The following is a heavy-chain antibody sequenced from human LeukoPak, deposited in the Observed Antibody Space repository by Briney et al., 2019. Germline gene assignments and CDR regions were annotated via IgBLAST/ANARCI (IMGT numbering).Heavy chain of an antibody. V-gene: IGHV3-11*04. Sequence: GWSLRLSCAASGFTFSDYYMSWIRQAPGKGLEWVSYISSSGSTIYYADSVKGRFTISRDNAKNSLYLQMNSLRAEAPAVFYLAGPSKVVRPSGFRPGQLLLMDGLGKGTTVTVSS. D-gene: IGHD2-15*01. CDR1: GFTFSDYY. J-gene: IGHJ6*04. CDR2: ISSSGSTI. CDR3: AGPSKVVRPSGFRPGQLLLMDG.